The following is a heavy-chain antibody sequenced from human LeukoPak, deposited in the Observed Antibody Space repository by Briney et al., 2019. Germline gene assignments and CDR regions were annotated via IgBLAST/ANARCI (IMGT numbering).Heavy chain of an antibody. CDR3: ASHPPVTVTCIVVVPAAIRFGRNKRSEYFQH. Sequence: SQTLSLTCAISGDSVSSNSAAWNWIRQSPSRGLEWLGRTYYRSKWYNDYAVSVKSRITINPDTSKNQFSLQLNSVTPEDTAVYYCASHPPVTVTCIVVVPAAIRFGRNKRSEYFQHWGQGTLVTVSS. J-gene: IGHJ1*01. V-gene: IGHV6-1*01. CDR1: GDSVSSNSAA. CDR2: TYYRSKWYN. D-gene: IGHD2-2*02.